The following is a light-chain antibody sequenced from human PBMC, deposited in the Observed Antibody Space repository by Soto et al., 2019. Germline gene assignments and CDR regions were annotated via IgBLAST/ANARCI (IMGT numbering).Light chain of an antibody. J-gene: IGLJ2*01. CDR3: SSYAANNNFVV. CDR1: SSDVGAYKY. CDR2: EVT. V-gene: IGLV2-8*01. Sequence: QSALTQPPSASGSPGQSVTISCTGTSSDVGAYKYVSWYQQHPGKAPKLMIYEVTKRPSGVPGRFSGSKSGNTASLTVSGLQAEDEAEYYCSSYAANNNFVVFGGGTKLTVL.